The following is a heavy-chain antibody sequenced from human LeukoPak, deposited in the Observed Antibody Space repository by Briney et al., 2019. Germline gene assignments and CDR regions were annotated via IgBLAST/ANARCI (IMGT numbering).Heavy chain of an antibody. CDR3: ARGRYSGTYLSYFDY. V-gene: IGHV5-10-1*01. CDR1: GYSFTSYW. D-gene: IGHD1-26*01. J-gene: IGHJ4*02. CDR2: IDPSDSYT. Sequence: GESLKISCKGSGYSFTSYWISWVRQMPGKGLEWMGRIDPSDSYTNYSPSFQGHVTISADKSISTAYLQWSSLNASDTAMYYCARGRYSGTYLSYFDYWAQGTLVTVSS.